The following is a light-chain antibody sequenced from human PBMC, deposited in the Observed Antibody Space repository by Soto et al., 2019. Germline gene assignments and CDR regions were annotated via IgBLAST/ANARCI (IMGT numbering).Light chain of an antibody. CDR3: SSYTSSSTLV. V-gene: IGLV2-14*01. J-gene: IGLJ2*01. Sequence: QSALTQPASVSGSPGQSITISCTGTSSDVGGYNYVSWYQQHPGKAPKLVISDVSNRPSGVPNRFSGSKSGNTASLTISGLQTEDEADYYCSSYTSSSTLVFGGGTKLTVL. CDR1: SSDVGGYNY. CDR2: DVS.